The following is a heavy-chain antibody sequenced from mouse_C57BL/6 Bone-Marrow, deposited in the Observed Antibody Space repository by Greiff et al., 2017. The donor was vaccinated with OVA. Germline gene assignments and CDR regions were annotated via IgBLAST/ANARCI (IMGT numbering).Heavy chain of an antibody. V-gene: IGHV7-3*01. D-gene: IGHD2-3*01. Sequence: EVHLVESGGGLVQPGGSLSLSCAASGFTFTDYYMSWVRQPPGKALEWLGFIRNKANGYTTEYSASVKGRFTISRDNSQSILYLQMNALRAEDSATYYCAGGYYYYFDDWGQGTTLTVAS. J-gene: IGHJ2*01. CDR1: GFTFTDYY. CDR2: IRNKANGYTT. CDR3: AGGYYYYFDD.